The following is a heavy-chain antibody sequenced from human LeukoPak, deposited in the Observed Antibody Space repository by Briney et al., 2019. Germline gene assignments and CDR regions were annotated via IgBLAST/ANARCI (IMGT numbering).Heavy chain of an antibody. CDR2: ISGSGGST. CDR3: ARDPLSSSSFDL. Sequence: QPGGTLRLSCAASGFTFSSYGMSWVRQAPGKGLEWVSAISGSGGSTYYADSVKGRFTISRDNSKNTLYLQMNSLRAEDTAVYYCARDPLSSSSFDLWGQGTLVTVSS. V-gene: IGHV3-23*01. J-gene: IGHJ4*02. D-gene: IGHD6-13*01. CDR1: GFTFSSYG.